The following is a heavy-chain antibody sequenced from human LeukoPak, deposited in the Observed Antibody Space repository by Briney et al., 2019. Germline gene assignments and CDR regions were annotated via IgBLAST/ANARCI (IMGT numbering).Heavy chain of an antibody. CDR3: ARVLRFLEWPYFDY. CDR2: INPNSGGT. Sequence: ASVKVSCKASGYTFTGYYMHWVRQAPGQGLEWMVWINPNSGGTNYAQKFQGRVTMTRDTSISTAYMELSRLRSDDTAVYYCARVLRFLEWPYFDYWGQGTLVTVSS. V-gene: IGHV1-2*02. J-gene: IGHJ4*02. CDR1: GYTFTGYY. D-gene: IGHD3-3*01.